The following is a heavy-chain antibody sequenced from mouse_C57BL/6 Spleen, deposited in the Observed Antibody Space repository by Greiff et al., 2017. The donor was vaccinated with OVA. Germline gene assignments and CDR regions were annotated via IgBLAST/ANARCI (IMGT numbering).Heavy chain of an antibody. J-gene: IGHJ1*03. CDR3: ARCDYDWYFDV. Sequence: VKQRPGQGLEWIGDIYLGSGSTNYNEKFKSKATLTVATSSSTAYMQLSSLTSEDSAVYYCARCDYDWYFDVWGTGTTVTVSS. V-gene: IGHV1-55*01. CDR2: IYLGSGST. D-gene: IGHD2-4*01.